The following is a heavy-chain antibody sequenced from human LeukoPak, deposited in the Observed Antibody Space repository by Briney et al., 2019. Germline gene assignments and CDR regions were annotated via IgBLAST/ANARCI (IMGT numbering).Heavy chain of an antibody. Sequence: ASVKVSCKASGYTFTGYYMHWVRQAPGQGLEWMGWINPNSGGTNYAQKFQGRVTMTRDTSISTAYMELSRLRSDDTAVYYCARDLRSGSSLYMDVWGKGTTVTVSS. D-gene: IGHD1-26*01. CDR1: GYTFTGYY. CDR3: ARDLRSGSSLYMDV. CDR2: INPNSGGT. V-gene: IGHV1-2*02. J-gene: IGHJ6*03.